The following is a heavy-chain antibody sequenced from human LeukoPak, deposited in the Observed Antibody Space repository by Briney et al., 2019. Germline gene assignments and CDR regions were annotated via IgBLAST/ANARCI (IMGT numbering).Heavy chain of an antibody. D-gene: IGHD2-2*01. CDR1: GGTFSSYA. V-gene: IGHV1-69*04. J-gene: IGHJ4*02. CDR2: IIPILGIA. Sequence: SVKVSCKASGGTFSSYAISWVRQAPGQGLEWMGRIIPILGIANYAQKLQGRVTMTTDTSTSTAYMELRSLRSDDTAVYYCARARVYQLPDFDYWGQGTLVTVSS. CDR3: ARARVYQLPDFDY.